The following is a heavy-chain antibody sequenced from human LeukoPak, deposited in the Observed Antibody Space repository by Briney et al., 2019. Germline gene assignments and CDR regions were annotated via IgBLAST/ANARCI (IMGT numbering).Heavy chain of an antibody. CDR2: IRYDGSNK. V-gene: IGHV3-30*02. Sequence: GGSLRLSCAASGFTFSSYGMHWVRQAPGKGPEWVAFIRYDGSNKYYADSVKGRFTISRDNSKNTLYLQMNSLRAEDTAVYYCANTASSGYSGWGQGTLVTVSS. D-gene: IGHD3-22*01. CDR1: GFTFSSYG. J-gene: IGHJ4*02. CDR3: ANTASSGYSG.